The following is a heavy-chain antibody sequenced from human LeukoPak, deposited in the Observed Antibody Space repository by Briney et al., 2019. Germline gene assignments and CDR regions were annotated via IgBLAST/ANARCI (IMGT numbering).Heavy chain of an antibody. CDR3: VAGYSYAFYNY. CDR2: IYSGGST. Sequence: GGSLTLSCAASGFTVSSNYKSWVRQAPGKGLEWVSVIYSGGSTYYADSVKGRFTISRDNSKNTLYLQMNSLRAEDTAVYYCVAGYSYAFYNYWGQGTLVTVSS. J-gene: IGHJ4*02. CDR1: GFTVSSNY. V-gene: IGHV3-53*01. D-gene: IGHD5-18*01.